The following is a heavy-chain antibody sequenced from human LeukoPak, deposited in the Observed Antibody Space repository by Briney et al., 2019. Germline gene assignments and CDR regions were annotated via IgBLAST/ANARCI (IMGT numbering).Heavy chain of an antibody. CDR3: ARKRGYSYGPLDY. D-gene: IGHD5-18*01. V-gene: IGHV1-46*01. CDR2: INPSGGSI. CDR1: GDTFSSYY. Sequence: ASVKVSCKASGDTFSSYYMHWVRQAPGQELEWMGIINPSGGSISYAQKFQGRVTMTRDTSISTAYMELSRLRSDDTAVYYCARKRGYSYGPLDYWGQGTLVTVSS. J-gene: IGHJ4*02.